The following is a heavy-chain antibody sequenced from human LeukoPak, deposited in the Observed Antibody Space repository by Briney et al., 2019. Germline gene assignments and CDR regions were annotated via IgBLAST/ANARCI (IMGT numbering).Heavy chain of an antibody. D-gene: IGHD3-10*01. CDR2: INPVSGGT. CDR1: GYSFTAYY. J-gene: IGHJ4*02. Sequence: ASVKVSCKATGYSFTAYYIHWVRQAPGQGLEWMGWINPVSGGTKYPQRFQGRVSMTRDTSIITAYLDLSTLTSDDTAVFYCARGRAEGGTIDYWGQGALVTVSS. V-gene: IGHV1-2*02. CDR3: ARGRAEGGTIDY.